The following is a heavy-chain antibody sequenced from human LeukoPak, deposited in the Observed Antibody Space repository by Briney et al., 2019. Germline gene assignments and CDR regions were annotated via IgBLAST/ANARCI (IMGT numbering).Heavy chain of an antibody. Sequence: SVKVSCKASGGTFSSYAISWVRQAPGQELEWMGGIIPIFGTANYAQKFQGRVTITADESTSTAYMELSSLRSEDTAVYYCASGSLRNYYYMDVWGKGTTVTVSS. CDR2: IIPIFGTA. J-gene: IGHJ6*03. V-gene: IGHV1-69*01. CDR3: ASGSLRNYYYMDV. CDR1: GGTFSSYA. D-gene: IGHD2-15*01.